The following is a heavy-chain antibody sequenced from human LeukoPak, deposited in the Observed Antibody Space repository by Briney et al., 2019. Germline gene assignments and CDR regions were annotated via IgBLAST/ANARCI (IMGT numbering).Heavy chain of an antibody. CDR3: ARDTATAGDAFDI. V-gene: IGHV3-23*01. CDR1: GFTFSSYG. J-gene: IGHJ3*02. Sequence: GGSLRLSCAASGFTFSSYGMSWVRQAPGKGLEWVSAISGSGGSTYYADSVKGRFTISRDNAKNSLYLQMNSLRAEDTAVYYCARDTATAGDAFDIWGQGTMVTVSS. CDR2: ISGSGGST. D-gene: IGHD5-18*01.